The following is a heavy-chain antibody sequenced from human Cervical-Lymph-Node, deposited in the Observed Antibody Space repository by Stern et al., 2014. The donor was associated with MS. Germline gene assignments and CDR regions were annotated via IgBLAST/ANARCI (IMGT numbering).Heavy chain of an antibody. J-gene: IGHJ4*02. V-gene: IGHV5-51*01. CDR2: IFPGGSDI. CDR1: GYTFTSYW. Sequence: EVHLVESGPEVKRPGESLKISCQASGYTFTSYWIGWVRQMPGKGLEWIAIIFPGGSDIRYSPSFQGQVTISADKSSSTASLQWNNLKASDTAIYYCARQRYFDYWGQGTLVTVSS. CDR3: ARQRYFDY.